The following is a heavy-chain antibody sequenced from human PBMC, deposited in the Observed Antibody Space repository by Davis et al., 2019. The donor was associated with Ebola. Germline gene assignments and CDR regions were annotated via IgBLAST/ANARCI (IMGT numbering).Heavy chain of an antibody. J-gene: IGHJ1*01. CDR1: GFSVRTNY. D-gene: IGHD4-11*01. V-gene: IGHV3-53*01. CDR2: MYDSGAT. CDR3: ATDFGNYGWLEH. Sequence: GESLKISCAASGFSVRTNYMSWVRQAPGKGLEWVSVMYDSGATYYADSVKGRFAISRDSSENTAHLQMNSLRVEDTAVYYCATDFGNYGWLEHWGQGTLVTVSS.